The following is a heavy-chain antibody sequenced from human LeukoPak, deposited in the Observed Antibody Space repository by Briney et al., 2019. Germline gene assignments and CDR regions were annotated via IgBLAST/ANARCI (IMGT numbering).Heavy chain of an antibody. Sequence: ASVKVSCKASGYTFTDYYMHWVRQAPGQGLEWMGWINPSSGGAQYAQKFQGRVSMPRDTSISTIYMELSRLASGDTAVYYCARQASGGWYYDYWGQGTLVTVSS. D-gene: IGHD6-19*01. J-gene: IGHJ4*02. CDR2: INPSSGGA. V-gene: IGHV1-2*02. CDR1: GYTFTDYY. CDR3: ARQASGGWYYDY.